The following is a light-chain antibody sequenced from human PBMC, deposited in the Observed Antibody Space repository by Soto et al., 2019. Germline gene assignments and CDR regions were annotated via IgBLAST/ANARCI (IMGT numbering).Light chain of an antibody. CDR2: DAS. J-gene: IGKJ5*01. CDR3: QQRSNWIT. Sequence: EIVLTQSPATLSLSPGERATLSCRASQSVSSYLAWYQQKPGQAPRLLIYDASNRATGIPARFSGSGSGTDFNLTISSLEPEDFAVYYCQQRSNWITFGRWTRLEIK. CDR1: QSVSSY. V-gene: IGKV3-11*01.